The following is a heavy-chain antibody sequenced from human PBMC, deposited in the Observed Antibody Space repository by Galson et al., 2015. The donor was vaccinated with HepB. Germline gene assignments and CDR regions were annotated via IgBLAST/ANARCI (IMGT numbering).Heavy chain of an antibody. CDR3: ASDRQRGAQDY. Sequence: ETLSLTCTVSGLPITSGYHWAWIRQPPGKGLEWNGSIYDTGTGNTEYNPSLKSRVTISVDTSKYQFSLKLISVTAADTAVYFCASDRQRGAQDYWGQGTLVTVSS. CDR1: GLPITSGYH. V-gene: IGHV4-38-2*02. D-gene: IGHD1-1*01. J-gene: IGHJ4*02. CDR2: IYDTGTGNT.